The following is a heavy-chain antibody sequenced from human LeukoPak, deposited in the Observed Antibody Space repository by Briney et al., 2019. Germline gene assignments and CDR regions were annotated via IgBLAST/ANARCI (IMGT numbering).Heavy chain of an antibody. Sequence: GGSLRLSCGASGRTSSSFPMNWVRQTPRKGLEWVSFISGSGDTTYYADSVKGRFTISRDKSKNTLYLQMNSLRAEDTAVYYCAKSRGESRGASNYWGQGTLVTVSS. J-gene: IGHJ4*02. CDR3: AKSRGESRGASNY. CDR2: ISGSGDTT. D-gene: IGHD1-26*01. V-gene: IGHV3-23*01. CDR1: GRTSSSFP.